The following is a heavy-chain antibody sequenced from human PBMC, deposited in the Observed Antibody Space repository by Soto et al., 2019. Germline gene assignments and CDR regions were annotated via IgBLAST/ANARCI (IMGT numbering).Heavy chain of an antibody. J-gene: IGHJ6*02. CDR3: ARDTEGYNDMDV. D-gene: IGHD4-17*01. CDR2: ISSLGHTT. Sequence: GGSLRLSCEASGFTFTFESYEMNWFRHAPGNGLEWVAYISSLGHTTYYADSVKGRFTISRDNAKNLVFLQMNELRAEDTAVYDCARDTEGYNDMDVWGQVTTVTV. CDR1: GFTFTFESYE. V-gene: IGHV3-48*03.